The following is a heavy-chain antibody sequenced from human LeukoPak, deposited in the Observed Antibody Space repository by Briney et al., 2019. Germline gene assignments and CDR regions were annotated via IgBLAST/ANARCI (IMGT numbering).Heavy chain of an antibody. CDR2: IYLRGNT. J-gene: IGHJ4*02. CDR3: ARGTITTVTDS. Sequence: SETLSLTCAISGGSISSSNWWTWVRQPPGKGLEWVGEIYLRGNTNYNPSLESRVTKSVDESKTQLSLRLESVTAADTAVYYCARGTITTVTDSWGPGTLVTVSS. CDR1: GGSISSSNW. V-gene: IGHV4-4*02. D-gene: IGHD4-17*01.